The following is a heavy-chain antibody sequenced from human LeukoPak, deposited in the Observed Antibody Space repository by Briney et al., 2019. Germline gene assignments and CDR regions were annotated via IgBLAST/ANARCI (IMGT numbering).Heavy chain of an antibody. CDR1: GYTFTSYA. CDR2: INTNTGNP. CDR3: ARGSGSYYYYGMDV. Sequence: RASVKVSCKASGYTFTSYAMNWVRQAPGQGLEWMGWINTNTGNPTYAQGFTGRFVLSLDTSVSTAYLQISGLKAEDTAVYYCARGSGSYYYYGMDVWGQGTTVTVSS. J-gene: IGHJ6*02. D-gene: IGHD1-26*01. V-gene: IGHV7-4-1*02.